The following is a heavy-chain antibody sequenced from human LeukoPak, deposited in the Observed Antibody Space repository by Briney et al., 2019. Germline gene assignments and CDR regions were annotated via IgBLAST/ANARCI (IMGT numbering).Heavy chain of an antibody. CDR1: GGTFSSYA. CDR3: ARSRIAVAGTLDY. V-gene: IGHV1-69*01. D-gene: IGHD6-19*01. J-gene: IGHJ4*02. CDR2: IIPIFGTA. Sequence: GASVTVSCKASGGTFSSYAISWVRQAPGQGLEWMGGIIPIFGTANYAQKFQGRVTITADESTSTAYMELSSLRSEDTAVYYCARSRIAVAGTLDYWGQGTLVTVSS.